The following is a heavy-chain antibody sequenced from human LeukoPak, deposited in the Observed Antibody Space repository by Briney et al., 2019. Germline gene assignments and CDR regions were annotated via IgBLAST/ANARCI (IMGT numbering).Heavy chain of an antibody. V-gene: IGHV1-69*06. D-gene: IGHD6-13*01. J-gene: IGHJ4*02. CDR1: GGTFSSYA. CDR3: ARGRGIADNFDY. Sequence: SVKVSCKASGGTFSSYAISWVRQAPGQGLEWMRGIIPIFGTANYAQKFQGRVTITADKSTSTAYMELSSLRSEDTAVYYCARGRGIADNFDYWGQGTLVTVSS. CDR2: IIPIFGTA.